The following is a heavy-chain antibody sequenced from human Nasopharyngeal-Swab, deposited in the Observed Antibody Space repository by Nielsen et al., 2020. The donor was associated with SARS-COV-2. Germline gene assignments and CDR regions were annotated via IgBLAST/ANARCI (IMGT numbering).Heavy chain of an antibody. J-gene: IGHJ6*02. CDR2: INSDGSST. V-gene: IGHV3-74*01. CDR3: ARDLSGYYYTMGV. D-gene: IGHD3-3*02. Sequence: GESLKISCAASGFTFSSCWMHWVRQAPGKGLVWVSRINSDGSSTSYADSVKGRFTISRDNAKNTLYLQMNSLRAEDTAVYYCARDLSGYYYTMGVWGRGTTVTVSS. CDR1: GFTFSSCW.